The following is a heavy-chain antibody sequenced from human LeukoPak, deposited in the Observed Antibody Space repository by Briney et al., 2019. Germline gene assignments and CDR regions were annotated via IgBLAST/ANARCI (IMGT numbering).Heavy chain of an antibody. Sequence: PGRSLRLSCAASGFTFSSYEMNWVRQAPGQGLEWVSGISGSGTSTYFADSVKGRFTISRDNPKNMLYLEMNSLRAEDTAVYYCAKGPRVFGGLIGSGGYYFDYWGQGTLVTVSS. CDR2: ISGSGTST. V-gene: IGHV3-23*01. CDR1: GFTFSSYE. J-gene: IGHJ4*02. D-gene: IGHD3-16*02. CDR3: AKGPRVFGGLIGSGGYYFDY.